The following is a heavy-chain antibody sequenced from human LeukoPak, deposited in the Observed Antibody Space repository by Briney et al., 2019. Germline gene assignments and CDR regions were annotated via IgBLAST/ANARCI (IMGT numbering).Heavy chain of an antibody. CDR3: AKDLLTYYYDSSGYYQNQAFDY. V-gene: IGHV3-23*01. J-gene: IGHJ4*02. Sequence: GGSLTLSCSASGFTFSSYAMSWVRQAPGRGLEWVSAISGSGGSTYYADSVKGRFTISRDNSKNTLYLQMNSLRAEDTAVYYCAKDLLTYYYDSSGYYQNQAFDYWGQGTLVTVSS. CDR1: GFTFSSYA. CDR2: ISGSGGST. D-gene: IGHD3-22*01.